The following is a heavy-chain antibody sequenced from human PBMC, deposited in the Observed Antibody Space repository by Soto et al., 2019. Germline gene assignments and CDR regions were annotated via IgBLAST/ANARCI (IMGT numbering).Heavy chain of an antibody. J-gene: IGHJ6*03. Sequence: QVQLQESGPGLVKPSETLSLTCTVSGGSISSYYWNWIRQPPGKGLEWIGDIYYSGSSTYNPSLKSRAPISVDMSRNQFSLRLSSVTAADTAVYYCAGLQINYYYMDVWGKGTTVTVSS. V-gene: IGHV4-59*01. D-gene: IGHD1-1*01. CDR1: GGSISSYY. CDR3: AGLQINYYYMDV. CDR2: IYYSGSS.